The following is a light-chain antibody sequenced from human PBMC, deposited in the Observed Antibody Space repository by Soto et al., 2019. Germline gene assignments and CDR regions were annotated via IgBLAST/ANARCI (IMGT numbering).Light chain of an antibody. CDR3: GTWDSTLNVWV. CDR1: SSNVGHES. CDR2: DNY. V-gene: IGLV1-51*01. J-gene: IGLJ3*02. Sequence: QSVSTQPPSVSAAPGQTVTISCSGSSSNVGHESVSWYQSLPGTAPKLLIYDNYKRPSGIPDRFSGSKSGTSATLGITGLQTGDEADYYCGTWDSTLNVWVFGGGTKVTVL.